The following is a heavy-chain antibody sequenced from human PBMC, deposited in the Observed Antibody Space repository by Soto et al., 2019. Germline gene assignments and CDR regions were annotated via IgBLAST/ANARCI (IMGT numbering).Heavy chain of an antibody. Sequence: EVQLVESGGGMVQPGRSLRLSCAASGFSFGEYAINWVRQAPGKGLEWVSGISWNSGSIAYADSVRGRFTISRDNAKNSQYLQMNTLRGEDTAFYYCAKAKYNDFRSGYSGFDYWGQGTLVTVSS. CDR1: GFSFGEYA. CDR2: ISWNSGSI. D-gene: IGHD3-3*01. J-gene: IGHJ4*02. V-gene: IGHV3-9*01. CDR3: AKAKYNDFRSGYSGFDY.